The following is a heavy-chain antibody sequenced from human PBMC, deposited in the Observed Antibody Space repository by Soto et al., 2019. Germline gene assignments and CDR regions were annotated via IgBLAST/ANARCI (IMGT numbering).Heavy chain of an antibody. J-gene: IGHJ4*02. CDR1: GGSISSGGYY. D-gene: IGHD2-15*01. CDR3: ASNRYCSGGSCVSGTVD. Sequence: QVQLQESGPGLVKPSQTLSLTCTVSGGSISSGGYYWSWIRQHPGKGLEWIGYIYYSGSTYSNPSRQSRVTISVDTSKNQFSLKLSSVTAADTAVYYCASNRYCSGGSCVSGTVDWGQGPLVTVSS. CDR2: IYYSGST. V-gene: IGHV4-31*03.